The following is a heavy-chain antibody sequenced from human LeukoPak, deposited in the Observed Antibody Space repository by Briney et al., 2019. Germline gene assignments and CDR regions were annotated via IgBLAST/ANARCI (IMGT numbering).Heavy chain of an antibody. D-gene: IGHD5-12*01. Sequence: GGSLKLSCAASGFTFSSYWMSWVRQAPGKGLEWVAVISYDGSNKYYADSVKGRFTISRDNSKNTLYLQMNSLRAEDTAVYYCAKSRDIVATADYYFDYWGQGTLVTVSS. CDR1: GFTFSSYW. J-gene: IGHJ4*02. CDR3: AKSRDIVATADYYFDY. CDR2: ISYDGSNK. V-gene: IGHV3-30*18.